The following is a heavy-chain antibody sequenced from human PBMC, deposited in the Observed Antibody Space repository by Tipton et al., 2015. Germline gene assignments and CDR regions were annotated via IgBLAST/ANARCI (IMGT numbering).Heavy chain of an antibody. V-gene: IGHV4-38-2*01. D-gene: IGHD2-21*02. CDR1: GYSISRGYN. Sequence: PGLVKPSETLSLTCAVSGYSISRGYNWGWIRQPPGKGLEWIGSLYFSGSTYYNPSLKSRVTISIDRFKNQFSLKLSSVTAADTAVYYCASPSLPHDRGDYYFQSWGQGSLVTVSS. J-gene: IGHJ4*02. CDR2: LYFSGST. CDR3: ASPSLPHDRGDYYFQS.